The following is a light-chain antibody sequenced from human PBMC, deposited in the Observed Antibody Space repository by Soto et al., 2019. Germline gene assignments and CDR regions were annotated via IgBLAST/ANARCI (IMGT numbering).Light chain of an antibody. CDR2: HAS. CDR3: QQYNNWPLT. CDR1: QSVSSN. J-gene: IGKJ4*01. V-gene: IGKV3-15*01. Sequence: EVVMTQSPATLSVSLGDRATLSCRASQSVSSNLAWYQQKPGQAPRLLIYHASTRATGVPATFSGSGSGTEFTLTIRSLQSEGFAVYYCQQYNNWPLTFGGGTKVDIK.